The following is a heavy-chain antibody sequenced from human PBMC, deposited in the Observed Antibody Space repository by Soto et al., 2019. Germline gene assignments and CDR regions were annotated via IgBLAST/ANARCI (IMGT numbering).Heavy chain of an antibody. V-gene: IGHV4-59*02. CDR3: ARDPGSNWFDP. CDR2: IYYSGST. Sequence: ETLSLTCTVSGGSVSSYYWSWIRQPPGKGLGWIGYIYYSGSTNYNPSLKSRVTISVDTSKNQFSLKLSSVTAADTAVYYCARDPGSNWFDPWGQGTLVTVSS. CDR1: GGSVSSYY. J-gene: IGHJ5*02.